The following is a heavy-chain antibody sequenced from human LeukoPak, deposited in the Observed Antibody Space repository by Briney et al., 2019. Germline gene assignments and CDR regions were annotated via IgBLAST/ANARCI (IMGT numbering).Heavy chain of an antibody. CDR3: ARERGSDYGDYERYYGMDV. CDR2: INSDGSST. Sequence: PGGSLRLSCAASGFTFSSYLMHWVRQAPGKGLVWVSRINSDGSSTSYADSVKGRFTISRDNAKNTLYLQMNSLRAEDMAVYYCARERGSDYGDYERYYGMDVWGQGTTVTVSS. V-gene: IGHV3-74*01. D-gene: IGHD4-17*01. CDR1: GFTFSSYL. J-gene: IGHJ6*02.